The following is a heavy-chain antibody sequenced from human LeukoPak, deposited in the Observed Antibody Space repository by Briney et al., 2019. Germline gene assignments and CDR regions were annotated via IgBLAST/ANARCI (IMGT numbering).Heavy chain of an antibody. V-gene: IGHV1-69*01. J-gene: IGHJ4*02. Sequence: SVTVSCKASRGTFSSYAISWVRQAPGQGLEWMGGIIPIFGTANYAQKFQGRVTITADESTSTAYMELSSLSSEDTAVYYCARESSISMVRGVIGYWGQGTLVTVSS. CDR3: ARESSISMVRGVIGY. CDR1: RGTFSSYA. CDR2: IIPIFGTA. D-gene: IGHD3-10*01.